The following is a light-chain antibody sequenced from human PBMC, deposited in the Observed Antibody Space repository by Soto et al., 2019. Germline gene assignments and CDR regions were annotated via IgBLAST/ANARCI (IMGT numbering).Light chain of an antibody. V-gene: IGKV1-9*01. J-gene: IGKJ2*01. Sequence: DIQLTQSPSFLSASVGDRVTITCRASQGMSNYLAWYQQKPGKVPQLLIYAASTLQSGVPSRFSGSGSGTEFTLTISSLQPEDFATYYCQELKSYLYTFGQGTKLDIK. CDR1: QGMSNY. CDR2: AAS. CDR3: QELKSYLYT.